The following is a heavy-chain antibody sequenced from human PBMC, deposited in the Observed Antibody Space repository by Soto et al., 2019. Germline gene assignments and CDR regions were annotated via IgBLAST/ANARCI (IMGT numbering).Heavy chain of an antibody. CDR2: IYYIGIT. CDR1: GRSRSSYY. Sequence: PSETLSGTGTVSGRSRSSYYWSWIRQPPGKGLEWIGYIYYIGITNYNPSLKIRVTISVDTSKNQFSLKLSSVTAADTAVYYCAREVVGATVGNWFDPWGQGTLVTVSS. D-gene: IGHD1-26*01. CDR3: AREVVGATVGNWFDP. V-gene: IGHV4-59*01. J-gene: IGHJ5*02.